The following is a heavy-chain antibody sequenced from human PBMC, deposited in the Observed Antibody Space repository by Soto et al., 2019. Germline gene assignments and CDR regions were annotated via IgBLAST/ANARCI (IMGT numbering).Heavy chain of an antibody. CDR1: GFSLSNGRMG. Sequence: QVTLKESGPVLVKPTETLTLTCTVSGFSLSNGRMGVSWIRQPPGKALEWLAHFLSNDEKSYSTSLKSRLTIAKDTSKSQVVLTMTNMDPVDTATYYCARIRRVNYYFYYYMDVWGKGTTVTVSS. CDR2: FLSNDEK. V-gene: IGHV2-26*01. D-gene: IGHD4-4*01. J-gene: IGHJ6*03. CDR3: ARIRRVNYYFYYYMDV.